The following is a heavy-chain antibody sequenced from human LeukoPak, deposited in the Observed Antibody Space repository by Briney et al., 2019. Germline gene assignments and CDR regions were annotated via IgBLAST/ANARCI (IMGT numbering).Heavy chain of an antibody. D-gene: IGHD1-26*01. Sequence: ASVTVSCKASGYTFTGYYMHWVRQAPGQGLEWMGWINPNSGGTNYAQKFQGRVTMTGDTSISTAYMELSRLRSDDTAVYYCARDPGSYFSNPQLRFDYWGQGTLVTVSS. CDR1: GYTFTGYY. CDR3: ARDPGSYFSNPQLRFDY. V-gene: IGHV1-2*02. J-gene: IGHJ4*02. CDR2: INPNSGGT.